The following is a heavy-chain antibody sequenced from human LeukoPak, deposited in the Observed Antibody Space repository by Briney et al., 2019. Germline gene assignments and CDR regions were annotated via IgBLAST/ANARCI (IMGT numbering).Heavy chain of an antibody. Sequence: SVKVSCKASGGTFSSHAISWVRQAPGQGLEWMGGIIPIFGTANYAQKFQGRVTITADESTSTAYMELSSLRSEDTAVYYCARELSVRGKQLVRTGYFDYWGQGTLVTVSS. J-gene: IGHJ4*02. V-gene: IGHV1-69*13. CDR2: IIPIFGTA. CDR1: GGTFSSHA. D-gene: IGHD6-6*01. CDR3: ARELSVRGKQLVRTGYFDY.